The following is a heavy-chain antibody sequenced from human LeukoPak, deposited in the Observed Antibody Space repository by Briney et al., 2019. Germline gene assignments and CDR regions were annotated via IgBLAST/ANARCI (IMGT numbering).Heavy chain of an antibody. CDR2: IYYSGSI. V-gene: IGHV4-59*01. D-gene: IGHD3-22*01. J-gene: IGHJ4*02. Sequence: PSETLSLTCTVSGASISSYYWSWVRQPPGKGLEWIGDIYYSGSIKYNPSLKSRVTMSVDTSKNQFSLKLSSVTAADTAIYYCARENPSGYYNRPIDYWGQGTLVTVSS. CDR1: GASISSYY. CDR3: ARENPSGYYNRPIDY.